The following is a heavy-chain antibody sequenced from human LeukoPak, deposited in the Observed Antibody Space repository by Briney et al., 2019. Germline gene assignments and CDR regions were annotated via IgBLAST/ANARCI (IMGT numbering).Heavy chain of an antibody. V-gene: IGHV4-30-2*01. J-gene: IGHJ2*01. Sequence: PSQTLSLTCAVSGGSISSGGYSWSWIRQPPGKGLEWIGYIYHTGSTYYNPSLESRLTLSVDRSKNQFSLRLGSVTAADTAVYYCARMVSPFNWYFDLWGRGTLVTVSS. D-gene: IGHD2-8*01. CDR1: GGSISSGGYS. CDR2: IYHTGST. CDR3: ARMVSPFNWYFDL.